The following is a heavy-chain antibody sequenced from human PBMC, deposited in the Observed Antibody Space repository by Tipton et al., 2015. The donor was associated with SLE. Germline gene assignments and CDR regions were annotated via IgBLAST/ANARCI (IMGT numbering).Heavy chain of an antibody. CDR1: GDTFSRYG. V-gene: IGHV1-69*05. CDR2: IIPFLGAA. CDR3: AGVVIGGSREGDYSFYYMDV. Sequence: QAGAEVKKPGSSMKVSCKASGDTFSRYGISWVRQAPGQGLEWMGGIIPFLGAAHYAQKFQDRVTINTDEFTRTAYMDLSSLRSEDTAVYYCAGVVIGGSREGDYSFYYMDVRGEGTTVTVSS. J-gene: IGHJ6*03. D-gene: IGHD2-15*01.